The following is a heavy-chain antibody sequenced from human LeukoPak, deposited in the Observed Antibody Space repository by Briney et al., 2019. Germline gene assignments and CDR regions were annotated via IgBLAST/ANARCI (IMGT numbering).Heavy chain of an antibody. J-gene: IGHJ4*02. CDR2: ISGSGGST. Sequence: GGSLRLSCAASGFTFSSYGMTWVRQAPGKGLEWVSGISGSGGSTYYADSVKGRFTISRDNSKNTLYLQMNSLRAEDTAVYICAKRADIDYGRHFDYWGQGTLVSVSS. CDR3: AKRADIDYGRHFDY. CDR1: GFTFSSYG. D-gene: IGHD4-17*01. V-gene: IGHV3-23*01.